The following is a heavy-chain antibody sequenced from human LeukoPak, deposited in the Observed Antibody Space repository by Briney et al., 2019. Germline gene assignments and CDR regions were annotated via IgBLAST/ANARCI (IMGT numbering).Heavy chain of an antibody. J-gene: IGHJ6*03. V-gene: IGHV1-2*02. CDR3: ARGGDFLYYYYYMDV. CDR1: GYTFTGYY. D-gene: IGHD3-16*01. CDR2: INPNSGGT. Sequence: PAASVKVSCKASGYTFTGYYMHWVRQAPGQGLEWMGWINPNSGGTNYAQKFQGRVTMTRDTSISTAYMELSRLRSDDTAVYYCARGGDFLYYYYYMDVWGKGTTVTVSS.